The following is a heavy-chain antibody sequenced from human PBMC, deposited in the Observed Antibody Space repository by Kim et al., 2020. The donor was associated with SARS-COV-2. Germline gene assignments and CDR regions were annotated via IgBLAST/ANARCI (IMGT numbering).Heavy chain of an antibody. Sequence: GGSLRLSCAASGFTFNTYAMSWVRQIPGKGLEWVSSISGSGSNIFYADSVKGRFTISRDNSKNTVYLQMNSLRAEDTAVYYCAKELVHRSSWFTYIDVWG. J-gene: IGHJ6*03. CDR3: AKELVHRSSWFTYIDV. V-gene: IGHV3-23*01. CDR2: ISGSGSNI. CDR1: GFTFNTYA. D-gene: IGHD6-13*01.